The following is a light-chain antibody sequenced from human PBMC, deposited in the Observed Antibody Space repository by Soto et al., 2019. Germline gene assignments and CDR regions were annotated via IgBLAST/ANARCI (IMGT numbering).Light chain of an antibody. CDR3: SSYTSSSTLVV. CDR1: SSDVGGYNY. CDR2: DVS. V-gene: IGLV2-14*01. J-gene: IGLJ2*01. Sequence: QSARTQPASVSGSPGQSITISCNGTSSDVGGYNYVSWYQQHPGKAPKLMIYDVSNRPSGVSNRFSGSKSGNTASLTISGLQAEDEAEYYCSSYTSSSTLVVFGGGTKLTVL.